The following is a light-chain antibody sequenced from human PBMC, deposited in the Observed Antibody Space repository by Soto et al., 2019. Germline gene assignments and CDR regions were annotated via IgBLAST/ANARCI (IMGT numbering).Light chain of an antibody. CDR1: SSDVGAYKY. V-gene: IGLV2-14*01. CDR3: NSSAGAIIRFV. J-gene: IGLJ1*01. CDR2: EVS. Sequence: QSALTQPASVSGSPGQSVTISCTGTSSDVGAYKYVSWYQQHPGKAPKLMIYEVSNRPSGVSNRFSGSKSGNTASLTISGLQADDEADYYCNSSAGAIIRFVFGTGTKLTVL.